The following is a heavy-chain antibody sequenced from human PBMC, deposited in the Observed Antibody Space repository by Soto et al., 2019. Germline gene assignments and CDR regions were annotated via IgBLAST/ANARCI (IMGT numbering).Heavy chain of an antibody. CDR1: GGSISSGDYY. CDR3: ARGTDDSPLLD. Sequence: SETLSLTCTVSGGSISSGDYYWSWIRQPPGKGLEWIGEINHSGSTNYNPSLKSRVTISVDTSKNQFSLKLSSVTAADTAVYYCARGTDDSPLLDWGQGTLVTVSS. D-gene: IGHD2-21*02. CDR2: INHSGST. V-gene: IGHV4-39*07. J-gene: IGHJ4*02.